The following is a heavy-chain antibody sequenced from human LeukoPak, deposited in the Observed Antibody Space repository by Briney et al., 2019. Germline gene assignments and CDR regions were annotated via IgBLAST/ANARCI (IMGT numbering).Heavy chain of an antibody. CDR3: ARGGFGEFPFDY. CDR1: GFTFGSYS. V-gene: IGHV3-48*01. J-gene: IGHJ4*02. CDR2: ITSDSDTI. Sequence: GGSLRLSCAASGFTFGSYSMNWVRQAPGKGLEWISYITSDSDTIYIADSVRGRCTISRDNAKRSLYLQIDSLRVEDSALYYCARGGFGEFPFDYWGQGTLVTVSP. D-gene: IGHD3-10*01.